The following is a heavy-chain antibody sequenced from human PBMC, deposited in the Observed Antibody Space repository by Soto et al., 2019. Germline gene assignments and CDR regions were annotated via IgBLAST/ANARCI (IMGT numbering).Heavy chain of an antibody. V-gene: IGHV1-69*06. CDR2: IVTLFATP. CDR3: VAVIPNAPYNSPHSFDY. CDR1: VDTFRNYA. J-gene: IGHJ4*02. Sequence: ASLKVSCKASVDTFRNYAITWVRQAPRQGREWMGGIVTLFATPNSAQTALGTLTLTADKSAGTAYMELSSLRSEHTAVYYCVAVIPNAPYNSPHSFDYWGQGTLVTVSS. D-gene: IGHD1-20*01.